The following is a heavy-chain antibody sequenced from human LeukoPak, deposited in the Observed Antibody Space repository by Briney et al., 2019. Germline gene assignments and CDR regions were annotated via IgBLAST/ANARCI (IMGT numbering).Heavy chain of an antibody. D-gene: IGHD2-2*02. V-gene: IGHV4-59*01. Sequence: SETLSLTCTVSGGSISSYYWSWIRQPPGKGLEWIGYIYYSGSTNYNPSLKSRVTISVDTSKNQFSLKLSSVTAADTAVYYCARALGPIVVVPAAIKRDYGVDVWGQGTTVTVSS. CDR2: IYYSGST. J-gene: IGHJ6*02. CDR3: ARALGPIVVVPAAIKRDYGVDV. CDR1: GGSISSYY.